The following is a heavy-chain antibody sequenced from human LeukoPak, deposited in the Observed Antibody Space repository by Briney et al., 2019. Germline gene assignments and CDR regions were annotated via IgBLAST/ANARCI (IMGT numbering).Heavy chain of an antibody. CDR2: INPNSGGT. CDR1: GGTFSSYA. D-gene: IGHD3-16*02. J-gene: IGHJ4*02. CDR3: ARDGPPYDYVWGSCRYKGNYFDY. Sequence: ASVKVSCKASGGTFSSYAISWVRQAPGQGLEWMGWINPNSGGTNYAQKFQGWVTMTRDTSISTAYMELSRLRSDDTAVYYCARDGPPYDYVWGSCRYKGNYFDYWGQGTLVTVSS. V-gene: IGHV1-2*04.